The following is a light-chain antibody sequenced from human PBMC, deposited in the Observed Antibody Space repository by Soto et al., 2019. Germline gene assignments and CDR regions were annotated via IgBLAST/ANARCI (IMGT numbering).Light chain of an antibody. CDR2: DAS. CDR3: QQYEDLPLT. CDR1: QDINNF. J-gene: IGKJ1*01. Sequence: DIQMTQSPSSLSASVGDSVTISCQASQDINNFLNWYQQNPGKPPQLLIYDASTLEKGVPSRFSGAASGADFSFIISNLPPEDSATSYCQQYEDLPLTFGQGTKVEIK. V-gene: IGKV1-33*01.